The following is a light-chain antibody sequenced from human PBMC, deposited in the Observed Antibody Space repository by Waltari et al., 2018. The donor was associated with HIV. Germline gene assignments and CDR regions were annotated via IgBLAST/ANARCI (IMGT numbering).Light chain of an antibody. V-gene: IGKV1-5*03. J-gene: IGKJ1*01. Sequence: DIQLTQSPSTLSASVGDRVTITCRASQSINNWLAWYQQKPGKAPKLLIYKASSLESGVPARFSGSGSGTEFTLTIRNLQPDDFATYYCQQYRSYSPWTFGQGTRVEI. CDR2: KAS. CDR3: QQYRSYSPWT. CDR1: QSINNW.